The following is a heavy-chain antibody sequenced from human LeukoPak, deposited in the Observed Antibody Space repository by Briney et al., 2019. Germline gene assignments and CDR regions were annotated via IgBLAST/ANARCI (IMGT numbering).Heavy chain of an antibody. CDR3: ARGTHYDFWSGYYKIENFDY. CDR1: GFTFSSYW. J-gene: IGHJ4*02. D-gene: IGHD3-3*01. V-gene: IGHV3-74*01. Sequence: GGSLRLSCAASGFTFSSYWMHWVRQAPGKGLVWVSRINSDGSSTSYADSVKGRFTISRDNAKNTLYLQMNSLRAEDTAVYYCARGTHYDFWSGYYKIENFDYWGQGTLVTVSS. CDR2: INSDGSST.